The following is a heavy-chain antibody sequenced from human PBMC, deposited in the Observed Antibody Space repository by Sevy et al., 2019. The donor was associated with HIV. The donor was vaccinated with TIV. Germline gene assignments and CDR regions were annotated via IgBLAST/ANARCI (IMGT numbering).Heavy chain of an antibody. CDR3: ARDHDYDFWSGYYTGPPL. Sequence: SETLSLTCTVSGGSISSGSYYWSWIRQPAGKGLEWIGRIYTSGSTNYNPSLKSRVTMSVDTSKNQFSLKLSSVTAADTAVYYCARDHDYDFWSGYYTGPPLWGQGTLVTVSS. CDR2: IYTSGST. D-gene: IGHD3-3*01. J-gene: IGHJ4*02. CDR1: GGSISSGSYY. V-gene: IGHV4-61*02.